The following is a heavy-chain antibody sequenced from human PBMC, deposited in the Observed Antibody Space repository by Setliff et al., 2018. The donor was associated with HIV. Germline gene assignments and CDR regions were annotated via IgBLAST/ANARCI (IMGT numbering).Heavy chain of an antibody. Sequence: SETLSLTCTVSGGSISPYYWSWIRQPPGKGLEWIAWISDSGTTNYNPSLKSRVTISVDTSKNQFSLRLTSVTAADTAVYFCARVETTVTSRLDYWGQGTLVTVSS. CDR2: ISDSGTT. CDR3: ARVETTVTSRLDY. J-gene: IGHJ4*02. CDR1: GGSISPYY. D-gene: IGHD4-17*01. V-gene: IGHV4-59*12.